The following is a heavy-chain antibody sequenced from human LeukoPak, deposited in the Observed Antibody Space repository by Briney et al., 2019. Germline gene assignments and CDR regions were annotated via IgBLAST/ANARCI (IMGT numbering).Heavy chain of an antibody. J-gene: IGHJ4*02. D-gene: IGHD2-15*01. CDR1: GGSISTFH. Sequence: SETLSLTCTVSGGSISTFHWSCIRQPPGRGLEWIGFNHNTGSTNYNPSLNSRVTISVDTSKNQFFLKLSSVTAADTAVYYCARHVHCSGGSCYRYGMDDWGQGTLVTVSS. V-gene: IGHV4-59*08. CDR3: ARHVHCSGGSCYRYGMDD. CDR2: NHNTGST.